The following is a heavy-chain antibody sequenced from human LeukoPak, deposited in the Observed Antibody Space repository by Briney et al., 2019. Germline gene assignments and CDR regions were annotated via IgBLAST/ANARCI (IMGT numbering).Heavy chain of an antibody. CDR2: IYTSGST. CDR3: ARRWGWYDAFDI. Sequence: PSETLSLTCTVSGGSISSGSYYWSWIRQPAGKGLEWIGRIYTSGSTNYNPSLKSRVTISVDASKNQFSLKLSSVTAADTAVYYCARRWGWYDAFDIWGQGTMVTVSS. CDR1: GGSISSGSYY. J-gene: IGHJ3*02. D-gene: IGHD2-15*01. V-gene: IGHV4-61*02.